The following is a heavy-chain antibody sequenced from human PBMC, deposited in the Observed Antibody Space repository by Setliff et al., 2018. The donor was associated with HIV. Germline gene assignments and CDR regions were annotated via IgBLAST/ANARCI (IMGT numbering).Heavy chain of an antibody. CDR2: ISSSSSYT. CDR1: GFTFSSYS. Sequence: GGSLRLSCAASGFTFSSYSMNWVRQAPGKGLEWVSYISSSSSYTHYADSVKGRFTISRDNVKNSLYLQMNSLRAEDTAVYYCARESDSSSWYRYYYYYGMDVWGQGTTVTVSS. J-gene: IGHJ6*02. CDR3: ARESDSSSWYRYYYYYGMDV. V-gene: IGHV3-21*01. D-gene: IGHD6-13*01.